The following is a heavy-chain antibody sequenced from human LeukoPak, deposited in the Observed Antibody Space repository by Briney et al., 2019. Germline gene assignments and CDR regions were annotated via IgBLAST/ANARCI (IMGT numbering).Heavy chain of an antibody. CDR2: IYYSGNT. CDR1: GGSISSYY. D-gene: IGHD6-13*01. Sequence: SETLSLTCTVSGGSISSYYWSWIRQPPGKGLEWIGYIYYSGNTNYNPTLKTRVTISVDTSKNQFSLKLSSVTAADTAVYYCARAGSWKLNFDYWGQGTLVTVSS. V-gene: IGHV4-59*01. J-gene: IGHJ4*02. CDR3: ARAGSWKLNFDY.